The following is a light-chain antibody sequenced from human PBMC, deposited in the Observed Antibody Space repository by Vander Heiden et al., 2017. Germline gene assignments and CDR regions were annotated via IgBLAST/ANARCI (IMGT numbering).Light chain of an antibody. J-gene: IGKJ2*01. CDR1: QTISTF. Sequence: IPMTQPPSSQSASVGDRVIITCRASQTISTFLNWYQQKPGKAPKLLIYGASSLQSGVPSRFRGSGSGTDFTLTISSLQPEDFATYYCQQSYSSPYTFGQGTKLDIK. CDR2: GAS. V-gene: IGKV1-39*01. CDR3: QQSYSSPYT.